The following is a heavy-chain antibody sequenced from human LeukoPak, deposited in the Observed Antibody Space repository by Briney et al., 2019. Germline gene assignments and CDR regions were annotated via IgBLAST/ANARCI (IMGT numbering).Heavy chain of an antibody. Sequence: SETLSLTCTVCGGSISSSNYLWGWIRQPPGKGLGRNGSICYSSSTYYNPSLTSRVTISVDTSKNQFSLKLSPVTAADTAVYYCARESRNYDILTGYYRAAPDYWGQGILVTVSS. V-gene: IGHV4-39*07. CDR2: ICYSSST. CDR1: GGSISSSNYL. CDR3: ARESRNYDILTGYYRAAPDY. J-gene: IGHJ4*02. D-gene: IGHD3-9*01.